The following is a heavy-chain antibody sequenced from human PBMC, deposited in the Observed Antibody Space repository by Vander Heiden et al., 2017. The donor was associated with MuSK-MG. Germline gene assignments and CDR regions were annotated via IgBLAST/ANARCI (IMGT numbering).Heavy chain of an antibody. CDR3: ARRAVGYCSGGSCHNFDY. Sequence: EVQLVQSGAEVKKPGESLKISCKGSGYSFTSYWIGWVRQMPGKGLEWMGISYPWDSCTRYSPSFQGQVTNSADKSISTAYLQWSSLKASDTAMYYCARRAVGYCSGGSCHNFDYWGQGTLVTVSS. J-gene: IGHJ4*02. CDR1: GYSFTSYW. CDR2: SYPWDSCT. D-gene: IGHD2-15*01. V-gene: IGHV5-51*01.